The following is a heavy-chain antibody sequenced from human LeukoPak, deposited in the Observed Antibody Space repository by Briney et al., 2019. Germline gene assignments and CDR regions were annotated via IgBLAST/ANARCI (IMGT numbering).Heavy chain of an antibody. CDR2: IYNDGRT. D-gene: IGHD3-16*01. Sequence: GGSLRLSCAGSGFIVNNKYMTWVRQAPGKGLEWVSLIYNDGRTYYADSVKGRFTISRDNSKNTVYLQMNSLRADDTAVYYCAKAPGGIVGYWGQGTLVTVSS. J-gene: IGHJ4*02. CDR1: GFIVNNKY. CDR3: AKAPGGIVGY. V-gene: IGHV3-53*01.